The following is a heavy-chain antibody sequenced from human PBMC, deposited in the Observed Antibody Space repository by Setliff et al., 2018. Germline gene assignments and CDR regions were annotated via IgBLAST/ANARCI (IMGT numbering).Heavy chain of an antibody. Sequence: SETLSLTCAVSGYSISSGYYWGWIRQPPGKGLEWIGSIYHSGSTYYNPSLKSRVTISVDTSKNQSSLKLSSVTAADTAVYYCARRNGEELDPWGQGTLVTVSS. J-gene: IGHJ5*02. CDR1: GYSISSGYY. V-gene: IGHV4-38-2*01. D-gene: IGHD1-26*01. CDR2: IYHSGST. CDR3: ARRNGEELDP.